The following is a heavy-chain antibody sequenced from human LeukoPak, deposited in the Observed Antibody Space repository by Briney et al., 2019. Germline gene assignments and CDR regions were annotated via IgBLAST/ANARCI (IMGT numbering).Heavy chain of an antibody. J-gene: IGHJ4*02. Sequence: GGSLRLSCTASGFTFSSYWMHWVRQAPGKGLVWVSRINSDGGTTSYADSVKGRFTISRDNAKNTLYLQMNSLRAEDTAVYYCARRIQGMAPYYFDYWGQGTLVTVSS. CDR1: GFTFSSYW. V-gene: IGHV3-74*01. CDR2: INSDGGTT. D-gene: IGHD5-24*01. CDR3: ARRIQGMAPYYFDY.